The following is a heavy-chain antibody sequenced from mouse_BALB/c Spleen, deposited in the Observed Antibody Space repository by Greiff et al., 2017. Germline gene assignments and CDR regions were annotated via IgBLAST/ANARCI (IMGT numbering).Heavy chain of an antibody. CDR3: AIYYDYDFAY. CDR2: INPYNGDT. V-gene: IGHV1-20*02. D-gene: IGHD2-4*01. J-gene: IGHJ3*01. CDR1: GYSFTGYF. Sequence: EVQLQQSGPELVKPGASVKISCKASGYSFTGYFMNWVMQSHGKSLEWIGRINPYNGDTFYNQKFKGKATLTVDKSSSTAHMELRSLASEDSAVYYCAIYYDYDFAYWGQGTLVTVSA.